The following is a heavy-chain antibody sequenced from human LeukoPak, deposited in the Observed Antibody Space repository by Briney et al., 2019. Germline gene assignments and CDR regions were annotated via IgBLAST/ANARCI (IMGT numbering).Heavy chain of an antibody. Sequence: PGGALRLSCAASGFTFSSYAMSWVRQAPGKGLEWVSGISGSGGSTYYADSVTGRVTISRDNSKNTLYLQMNSLRAEDTAVYYCAKFPSSSWYVAWFDPWGQGTLVTVSS. V-gene: IGHV3-23*01. CDR3: AKFPSSSWYVAWFDP. J-gene: IGHJ5*02. D-gene: IGHD6-13*01. CDR1: GFTFSSYA. CDR2: ISGSGGST.